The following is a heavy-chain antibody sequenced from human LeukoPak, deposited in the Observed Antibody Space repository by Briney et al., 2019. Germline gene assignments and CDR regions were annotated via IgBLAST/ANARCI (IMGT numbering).Heavy chain of an antibody. Sequence: GGSLRLSCAASGFTFSSYAVSWVRQPPGKGLEWGSSISSSGGRTYYADSVKGRFTISRDNYKNTLYLQMNSLRAEDTAVYYCAKVPLYDSSGYCYYFEYWGQGPLVTDSS. D-gene: IGHD3-22*01. V-gene: IGHV3-23*01. CDR1: GFTFSSYA. CDR2: ISSSGGRT. CDR3: AKVPLYDSSGYCYYFEY. J-gene: IGHJ4*02.